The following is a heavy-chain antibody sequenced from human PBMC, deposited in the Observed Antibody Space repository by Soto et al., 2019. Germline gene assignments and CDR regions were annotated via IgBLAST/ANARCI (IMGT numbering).Heavy chain of an antibody. J-gene: IGHJ3*02. V-gene: IGHV4-39*01. D-gene: IGHD1-26*01. Sequence: QLQLQESGPGLVKPSETLSLNCTVSGGSISSSSYYWGWIRQPPGKGLEWIGSIYYSGSTYYNPSLRRRGTISVDTTKNQSSLKLSSVTAADTAVYFGARHVGSFDAFDICFQGTMVTVSS. CDR1: GGSISSSSYY. CDR3: ARHVGSFDAFDI. CDR2: IYYSGST.